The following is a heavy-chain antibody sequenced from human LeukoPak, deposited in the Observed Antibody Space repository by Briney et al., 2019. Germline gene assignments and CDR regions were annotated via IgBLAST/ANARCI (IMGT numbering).Heavy chain of an antibody. J-gene: IGHJ4*02. CDR3: ARDPFSSSSAHFDY. V-gene: IGHV3-48*03. D-gene: IGHD6-6*01. Sequence: GGSLRLSCAASGFTFSSYEMNWVRQAPGKGLEWVSYISSSGSTIYYTDSVKGRFTISRDNAKNSLYLQMNSLRAEDTAVYYCARDPFSSSSAHFDYWGQGTLVTVSS. CDR1: GFTFSSYE. CDR2: ISSSGSTI.